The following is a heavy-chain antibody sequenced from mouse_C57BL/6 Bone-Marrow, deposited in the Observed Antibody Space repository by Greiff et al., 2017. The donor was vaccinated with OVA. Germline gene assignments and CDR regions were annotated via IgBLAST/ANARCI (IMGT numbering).Heavy chain of an antibody. D-gene: IGHD1-1*01. V-gene: IGHV1-19*01. J-gene: IGHJ2*01. CDR2: INPYNGGT. Sequence: VQLKESGPVLVKPGASVKISCKASGYTFTDYYMNWVKQSHGKSLEWIGVINPYNGGTSYNQKFKGKATLTVDKSSSTAYMELNSLTSEDSAVYYCARATVVADYFDYWGQGTTLTVSS. CDR3: ARATVVADYFDY. CDR1: GYTFTDYY.